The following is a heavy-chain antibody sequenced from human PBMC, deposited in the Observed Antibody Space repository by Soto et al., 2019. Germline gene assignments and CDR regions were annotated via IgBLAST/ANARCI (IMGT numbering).Heavy chain of an antibody. Sequence: PSETLSLTCAVSGGSISSSNWWSWVRQPPGKGLEWIGEIYHSGSTNYNPSLKSRVTISVDKSKNQFFLKLSSVTAADTAVYYCAIHDSSGEWVNWFDPWGQGTLVTVSS. V-gene: IGHV4-4*02. J-gene: IGHJ5*02. CDR1: GGSISSSNW. CDR3: AIHDSSGEWVNWFDP. D-gene: IGHD3-22*01. CDR2: IYHSGST.